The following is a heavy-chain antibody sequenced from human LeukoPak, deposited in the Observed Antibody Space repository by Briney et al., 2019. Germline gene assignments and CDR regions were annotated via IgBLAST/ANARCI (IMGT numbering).Heavy chain of an antibody. CDR1: GGTFSSYA. Sequence: SVKVSCKAPGGTFSSYAISWVRQAPGQGLEWMGGIIPIFGTANYAQKFQGRVTMTTDTSTSTAYMELRSLRSDDTAVYYCARARDTMVRGVIGAADYWGQGTLVTVSS. CDR3: ARARDTMVRGVIGAADY. V-gene: IGHV1-69*05. J-gene: IGHJ4*02. CDR2: IIPIFGTA. D-gene: IGHD3-10*01.